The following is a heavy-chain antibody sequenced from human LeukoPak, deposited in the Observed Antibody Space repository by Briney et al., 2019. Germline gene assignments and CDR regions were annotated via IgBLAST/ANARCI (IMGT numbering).Heavy chain of an antibody. CDR3: AVPAAYDAFDI. CDR2: IYYSGST. V-gene: IGHV4-39*01. D-gene: IGHD2-2*01. CDR1: GGSISGYY. J-gene: IGHJ3*02. Sequence: PSETLSLTCTVSGGSISGYYWGWIRQPPGKGLEWIGSIYYSGSTYYNPSLKSRVTISVDTSKNQFSLKLSSVTAADTAVYYCAVPAAYDAFDIWGQGTMVTVSS.